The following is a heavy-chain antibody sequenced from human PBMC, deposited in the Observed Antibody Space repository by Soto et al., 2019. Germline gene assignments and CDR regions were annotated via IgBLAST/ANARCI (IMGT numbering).Heavy chain of an antibody. CDR3: ARGDIVVVVAAIPESWFDP. CDR2: IYYSGST. Sequence: PSETLSLTCTVSGGSISSYYWSWIRQPPGKGLEWIGYIYYSGSTNYNPSLKSRVTISVDTSKNQFSLKLSSVTAADTAVYYCARGDIVVVVAAIPESWFDPWGQGTLVTVSA. V-gene: IGHV4-59*08. J-gene: IGHJ5*02. CDR1: GGSISSYY. D-gene: IGHD2-15*01.